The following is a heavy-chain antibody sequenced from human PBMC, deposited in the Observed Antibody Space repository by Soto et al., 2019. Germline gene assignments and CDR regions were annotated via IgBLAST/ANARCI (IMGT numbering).Heavy chain of an antibody. V-gene: IGHV4-59*01. CDR1: GGSISSYY. D-gene: IGHD3-10*01. CDR3: ARNMVRGVKIEKLNWFNP. J-gene: IGHJ5*02. Sequence: SETLSLTCTVSGGSISSYYWSWIRQPPGKGLEWIGYIYYSGSTNYNPSLKSRVTISVDTSKNQFSLKLSSVTAADTAVYYCARNMVRGVKIEKLNWFNPWGQGTLVTVSS. CDR2: IYYSGST.